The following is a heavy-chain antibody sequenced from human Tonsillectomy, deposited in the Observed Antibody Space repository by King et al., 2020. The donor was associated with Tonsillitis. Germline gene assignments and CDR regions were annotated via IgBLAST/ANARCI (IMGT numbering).Heavy chain of an antibody. D-gene: IGHD5-12*01. CDR3: ASPGATAGTAYYYYGMDV. CDR1: GFTFRSFW. CDR2: INQDGSEK. J-gene: IGHJ6*02. V-gene: IGHV3-7*01. Sequence: VQLVESGGGLVQPGGSLRLSCAASGFTFRSFWMSWVRQAPGKGLEWVANINQDGSEKYYVDSVKGRFTISRDNAKNSLYLQMSSLRAEDTAAYYCASPGATAGTAYYYYGMDVWGQGTMVTVSS.